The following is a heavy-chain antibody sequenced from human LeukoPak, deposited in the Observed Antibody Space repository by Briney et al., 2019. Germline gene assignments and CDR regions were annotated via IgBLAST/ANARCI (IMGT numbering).Heavy chain of an antibody. D-gene: IGHD3-22*01. CDR2: ISSSSSYI. CDR1: GFTFSSYS. V-gene: IGHV3-21*01. CDR3: ASQTDYYDSSGSYNWFDP. Sequence: GGSLRLSCAASGFTFSSYSMNWVRQAPGKGLEWVSSISSSSSYIYYADSVKGRFTIPRDNAKNSLYLQMNSLRAEDTAVYYCASQTDYYDSSGSYNWFDPWGQGTLVTVSS. J-gene: IGHJ5*02.